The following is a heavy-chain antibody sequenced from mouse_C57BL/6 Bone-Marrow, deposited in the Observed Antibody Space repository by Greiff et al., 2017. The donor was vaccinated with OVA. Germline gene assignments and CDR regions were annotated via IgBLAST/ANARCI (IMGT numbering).Heavy chain of an antibody. CDR3: ARGTGY. J-gene: IGHJ2*01. CDR1: GYSITSGYF. CDR2: ISYDGSN. V-gene: IGHV3-6*01. Sequence: ESGPGLVKPSQSLSLSCYVTGYSITSGYFWYWIRQLPGNNLEWVGYISYDGSNNYNPYLNNRISITRDTSTNQFFLKLNAETTEDTATYYCARGTGYWGQGTTLTVSS. D-gene: IGHD4-1*01.